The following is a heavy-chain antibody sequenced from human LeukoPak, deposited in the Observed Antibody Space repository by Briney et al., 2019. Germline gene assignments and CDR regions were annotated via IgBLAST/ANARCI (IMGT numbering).Heavy chain of an antibody. J-gene: IGHJ4*02. Sequence: GRSLRLSCAASGVTFINGMHWVRQAPGKGLEWVALISSNGNDKLYGDSVKGRFTISRDASKSTLYLHMNSMRAEDTAVYYCTTKVIRGDRGDDYDDWGQGTLVTVSS. V-gene: IGHV3-30*03. D-gene: IGHD5-12*01. CDR2: ISSNGNDK. CDR1: GVTFING. CDR3: TTKVIRGDRGDDYDD.